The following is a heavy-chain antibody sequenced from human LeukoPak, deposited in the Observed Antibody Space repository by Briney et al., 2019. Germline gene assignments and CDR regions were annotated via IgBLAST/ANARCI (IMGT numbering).Heavy chain of an antibody. V-gene: IGHV3-74*01. D-gene: IGHD3-10*01. Sequence: GGSLRLSCAASGFTFSSYWMHWVRQAPGKGLEWVSRIMSDGSSTTYADSVKGRFTISRDNAKNTLYLQMSSLRAEDAAVYYCARSYYGSGSYSQSDYWGQGTLVTVSA. CDR3: ARSYYGSGSYSQSDY. J-gene: IGHJ4*02. CDR1: GFTFSSYW. CDR2: IMSDGSST.